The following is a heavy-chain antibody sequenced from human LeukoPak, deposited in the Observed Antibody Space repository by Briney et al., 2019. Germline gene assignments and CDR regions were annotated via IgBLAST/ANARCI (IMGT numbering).Heavy chain of an antibody. J-gene: IGHJ4*02. Sequence: SETLSLTCTVSGGSVSSHYWSWIRQPPGKGLEWIGYIYTSGNTNYNPSLKSRVTISVDTSKNQFSLKVSSVTAADTAVYYCARRKQSYSSSSPYFDYWGQGTLVTVSS. CDR3: ARRKQSYSSSSPYFDY. CDR2: IYTSGNT. V-gene: IGHV4-4*09. CDR1: GGSVSSHY. D-gene: IGHD6-6*01.